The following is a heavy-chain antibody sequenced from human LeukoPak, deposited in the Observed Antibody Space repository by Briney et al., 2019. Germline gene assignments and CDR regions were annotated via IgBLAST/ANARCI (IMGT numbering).Heavy chain of an antibody. Sequence: ASVKVSCKASGYTFSSYGISWVRQAPGLGLEWMGWISAYDGNTNYAQKVQGRVTMTTDTSTSTAYLELRSLRSDDTAVYYFARDRTPLNGYYNDRSGYYYSYWGQGTLVTVSS. CDR2: ISAYDGNT. J-gene: IGHJ4*02. CDR1: GYTFSSYG. V-gene: IGHV1-18*01. D-gene: IGHD3-22*01. CDR3: ARDRTPLNGYYNDRSGYYYSY.